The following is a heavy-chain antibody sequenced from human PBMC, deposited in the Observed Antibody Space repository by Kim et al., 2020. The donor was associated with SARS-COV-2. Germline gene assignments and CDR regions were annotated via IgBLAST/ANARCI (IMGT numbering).Heavy chain of an antibody. V-gene: IGHV2-5*02. J-gene: IGHJ4*02. CDR2: IYWDNDK. Sequence: SGPTLVKPTQTLTLTCTFSGFSLSTNGVGVGWIRQPPGKALEWLALIYWDNDKRYSPSLKSRLTITKDTAKNQVVLTLTNMDPVDTATYFCARTPSDGRGYVRGDSWGQGTLVTVSS. CDR1: GFSLSTNGVG. CDR3: ARTPSDGRGYVRGDS. D-gene: IGHD3-10*02.